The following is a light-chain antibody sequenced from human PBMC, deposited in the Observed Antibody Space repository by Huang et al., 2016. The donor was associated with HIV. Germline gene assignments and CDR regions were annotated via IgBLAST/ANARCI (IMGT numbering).Light chain of an antibody. J-gene: IGKJ5*01. CDR3: HQSSSFT. CDR1: QSMVSN. V-gene: IGKV6D-21*02. Sequence: EIVLTQSPDFPSVTPKEKVTITCRASQSMVSNLHWYQQKTDQSPKLLIKYASQSISGGPSRCSGSGSGTDFTLTISSLEAEDAAAHYCHQSSSFTFGQGTRLEIK. CDR2: YAS.